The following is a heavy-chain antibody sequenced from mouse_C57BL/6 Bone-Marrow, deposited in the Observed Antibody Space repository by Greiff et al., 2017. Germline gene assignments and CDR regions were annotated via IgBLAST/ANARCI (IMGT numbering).Heavy chain of an antibody. D-gene: IGHD2-3*01. CDR3: ARDGLLRNYSMDY. J-gene: IGHJ4*01. CDR2: IDPSDSET. CDR1: GYTFTSYW. Sequence: QVQLQQPGAELVRPGSSVKLSCKASGYTFTSYWMHWVKQRPIQGLEWIGNIDPSDSETYYNQKFKDRVTLTVDNSSSTAYIQLSSLTSEDSAVYYGARDGLLRNYSMDYWGQGTSVTVSS. V-gene: IGHV1-52*01.